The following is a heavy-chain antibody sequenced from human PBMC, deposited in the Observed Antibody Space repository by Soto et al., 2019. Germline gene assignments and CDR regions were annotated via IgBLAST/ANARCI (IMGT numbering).Heavy chain of an antibody. CDR2: IIPIFGTA. J-gene: IGHJ4*02. CDR3: AFAVPEVVAANGGPDY. V-gene: IGHV1-69*12. CDR1: GGTFSSYA. D-gene: IGHD2-15*01. Sequence: QVQLVQSGAEVKKPGSSVKVSCKASGGTFSSYAISWVRQAPGQGLEWMGGIIPIFGTANYAQKFQGRVTITADESTSTAYMERSSLRSEDTAVYYCAFAVPEVVAANGGPDYWGQGTLVTVSS.